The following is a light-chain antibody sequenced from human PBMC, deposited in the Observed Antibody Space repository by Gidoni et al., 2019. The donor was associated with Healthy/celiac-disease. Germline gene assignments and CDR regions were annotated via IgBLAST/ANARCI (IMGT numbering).Light chain of an antibody. V-gene: IGKV3-20*01. Sequence: EIVLTQSPGTLSLSPGERATLSCRASQSVSSSYLAWYQQKPGQAPRLLIYGASSRATGIPDMFSGSGSGTDFTLTISILEPEDFAVYYCQQYGSSRYPFXXXTKLEIK. CDR2: GAS. J-gene: IGKJ2*01. CDR3: QQYGSSRYP. CDR1: QSVSSSY.